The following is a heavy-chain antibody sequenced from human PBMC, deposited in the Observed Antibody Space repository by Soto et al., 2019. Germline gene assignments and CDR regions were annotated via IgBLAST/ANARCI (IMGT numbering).Heavy chain of an antibody. J-gene: IGHJ6*02. Sequence: GESLKISCKGSGYSFTSYWISWVRQMPGKGLEWMGRIDPSDSYTNYSPSFQGHVTISADKSISTAYLQWSSLKASDTAMYYCARVVREIVVVPAALNYYGMDVWGQGTTVTVSS. CDR3: ARVVREIVVVPAALNYYGMDV. CDR2: IDPSDSYT. CDR1: GYSFTSYW. V-gene: IGHV5-10-1*01. D-gene: IGHD2-2*01.